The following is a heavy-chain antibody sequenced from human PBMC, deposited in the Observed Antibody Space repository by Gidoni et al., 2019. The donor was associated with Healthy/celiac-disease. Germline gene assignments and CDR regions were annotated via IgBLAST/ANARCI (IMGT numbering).Heavy chain of an antibody. D-gene: IGHD6-13*01. J-gene: IGHJ5*02. V-gene: IGHV1-69*06. CDR3: ARYPGYSSSGNWFDP. CDR1: GRTFSSYA. CDR2: IIPIGGTA. Sequence: QVQLVQSGAEVKTLGSSVQVSCKSSGRTFSSYAISWVRQAPGQGLEWMGGIIPIGGTANYAQKFQGRVTITAEKSTSTAYMELSSLRSEDTAVYDCARYPGYSSSGNWFDPWGQGTLVTVSS.